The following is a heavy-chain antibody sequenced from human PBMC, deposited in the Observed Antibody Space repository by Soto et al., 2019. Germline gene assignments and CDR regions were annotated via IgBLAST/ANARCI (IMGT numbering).Heavy chain of an antibody. CDR1: GYTLTELS. J-gene: IGHJ4*02. V-gene: IGHV1-24*01. CDR2: FDPEDGET. D-gene: IGHD1-26*01. Sequence: GASVKVSCKVSGYTLTELSMHWVRQAPGKGLEWMGGFDPEDGETIYAQKFQGRVTMTEDTSTDTAYMELSSLRSEDTAVYYCATGLSGSYPFDYWGQGTLVTVSS. CDR3: ATGLSGSYPFDY.